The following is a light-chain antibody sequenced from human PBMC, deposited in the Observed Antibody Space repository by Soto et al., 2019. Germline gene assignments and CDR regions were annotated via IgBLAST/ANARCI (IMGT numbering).Light chain of an antibody. CDR1: QSVSSN. J-gene: IGKJ1*01. Sequence: EIVMTHSPATLSVSPWERATLSCGASQSVSSNLAWYQQKPGQAPRLLIYGASTSATGIPARFSGSGSGTEFTLTISSLQSEDFAVYYCQQYNNGITGPFGQGTKVDIK. CDR3: QQYNNGITGP. CDR2: GAS. V-gene: IGKV3-15*01.